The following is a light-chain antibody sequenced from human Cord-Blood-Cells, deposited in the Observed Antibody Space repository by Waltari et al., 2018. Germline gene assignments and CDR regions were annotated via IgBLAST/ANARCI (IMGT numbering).Light chain of an antibody. CDR3: QAWDSSTAWV. J-gene: IGLJ2*01. V-gene: IGLV3-1*01. Sequence: SSELTQPPSASVSPGQTASITCSGDKLGEKYACWYQQKPGQSPVLVIYQDSKRPSGIPERFSGSNSGNTATLTISGTQAMDEADYYCQAWDSSTAWVFGGGTKLTVL. CDR1: KLGEKY. CDR2: QDS.